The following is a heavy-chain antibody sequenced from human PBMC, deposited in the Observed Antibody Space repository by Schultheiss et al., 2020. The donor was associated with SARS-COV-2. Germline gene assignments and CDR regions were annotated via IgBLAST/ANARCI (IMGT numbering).Heavy chain of an antibody. CDR2: IYHSGST. CDR3: ARDHGYSYGCIDY. V-gene: IGHV4-39*07. D-gene: IGHD5-18*01. Sequence: SETLSLTCTVSGGSISSGGYYWSWIRQPPGKGLEWIGSIYHSGSTYYNPSLKSRVTISVDTSKNQFSLKLSSVTAADTAVYYCARDHGYSYGCIDYWGQGTLVTVSS. J-gene: IGHJ4*02. CDR1: GGSISSGGYY.